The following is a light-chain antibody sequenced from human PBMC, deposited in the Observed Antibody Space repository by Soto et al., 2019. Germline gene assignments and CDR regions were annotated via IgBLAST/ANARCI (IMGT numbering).Light chain of an antibody. V-gene: IGKV1-5*03. CDR2: KAS. J-gene: IGKJ2*01. Sequence: DIQMTQSPSTLSASVGDRVTITCRASQSISSWLAWYQQKPGKAPNLLIYKASSLESGVPSRFSGSGSGTEFTLTISSLQPDDFATYFCQQYNAGPTFGQGTKLEIK. CDR3: QQYNAGPT. CDR1: QSISSW.